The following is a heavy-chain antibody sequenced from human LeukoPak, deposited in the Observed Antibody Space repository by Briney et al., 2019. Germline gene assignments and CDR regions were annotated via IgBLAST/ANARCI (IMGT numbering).Heavy chain of an antibody. CDR2: INANSGGT. D-gene: IGHD1-26*01. J-gene: IGHJ3*02. CDR3: ARDRRYYAFDI. CDR1: GYIFTGYY. V-gene: IGHV1-2*02. Sequence: ASVKVSCKASGYIFTGYYMHWVRQAPGQGLEWMGWINANSGGTKYAQKFQGRVTMTRDTSISTAYMELSSLRSDDTAVYYCARDRRYYAFDIWGQGTMVTVSS.